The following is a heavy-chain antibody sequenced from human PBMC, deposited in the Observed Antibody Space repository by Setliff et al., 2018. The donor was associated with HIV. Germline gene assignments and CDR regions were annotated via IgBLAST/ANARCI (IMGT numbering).Heavy chain of an antibody. D-gene: IGHD2-21*01. CDR1: GGSINIHY. CDR2: IFYNENT. Sequence: PSETLSLTCTVSGGSINIHYWYWIRQPPGKGPEWIGYIFYNENTQYDPSLKSRVSMSVDTSKNQFSLNLRTVTAADTAIYFCARGRPFGKFVDYFDSWGQGKLVTVSS. CDR3: ARGRPFGKFVDYFDS. V-gene: IGHV4-59*11. J-gene: IGHJ4*02.